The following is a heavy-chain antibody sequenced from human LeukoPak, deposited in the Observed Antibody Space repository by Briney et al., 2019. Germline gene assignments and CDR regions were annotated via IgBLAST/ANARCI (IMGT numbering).Heavy chain of an antibody. Sequence: PGGSLRLSCAASGFTFSSYAMSWVRQAPGKGLEWVSTISGSGGRTYYADSVKGRVTISRDNSKNTLLLQIISRRGEDTAVHYCAKISGDYYHNWYFDLWGRGTLVTVSS. CDR3: AKISGDYYHNWYFDL. CDR2: ISGSGGRT. J-gene: IGHJ2*01. CDR1: GFTFSSYA. V-gene: IGHV3-23*01. D-gene: IGHD3-22*01.